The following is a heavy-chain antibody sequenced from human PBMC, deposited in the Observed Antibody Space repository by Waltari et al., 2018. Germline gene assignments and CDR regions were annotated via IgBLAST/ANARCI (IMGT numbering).Heavy chain of an antibody. J-gene: IGHJ4*02. CDR2: INPNSGGT. CDR3: AISFRITMVRGVQCFDY. V-gene: IGHV1-2*02. CDR1: GYTFTGYY. Sequence: QVQLVQSGAEVKKPGASVKVSCKASGYTFTGYYMHWVRQAPGQGLEWMGWINPNSGGTNYAQKFQGRVTMTRDTSISTAYMELSRLRSDDTAVYYCAISFRITMVRGVQCFDYWGQGTLVTVSS. D-gene: IGHD3-10*01.